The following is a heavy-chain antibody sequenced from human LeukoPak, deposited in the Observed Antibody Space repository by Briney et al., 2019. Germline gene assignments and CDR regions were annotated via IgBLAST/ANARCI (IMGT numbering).Heavy chain of an antibody. V-gene: IGHV4-34*01. CDR3: ARESGYYYDTSGYTFDY. CDR1: GGSFSGYY. J-gene: IGHJ4*02. Sequence: SETLSLTCAVYGGSFSGYYWSWIRQPPGKGLEWIGEINHSGSTNYNPSLKSRVTISVDTSKNQFSLRLRSVTAADTAMYYCARESGYYYDTSGYTFDYWGQGILVTVSS. D-gene: IGHD3-22*01. CDR2: INHSGST.